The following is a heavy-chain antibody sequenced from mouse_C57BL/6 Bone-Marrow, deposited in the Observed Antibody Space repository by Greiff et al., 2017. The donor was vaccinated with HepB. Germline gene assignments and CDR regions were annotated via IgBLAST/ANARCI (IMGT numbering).Heavy chain of an antibody. CDR2: INPSSGYT. CDR3: AGPYYYGSSYLDY. V-gene: IGHV1-7*01. CDR1: GYTFTSYW. D-gene: IGHD1-1*01. J-gene: IGHJ2*01. Sequence: VQLQQSGAELAKPGASVKLSCKASGYTFTSYWMHWVKQRPGQGLEWIGYINPSSGYTKYNQKFKDKATLTADKSSSTAYMQLSSLTYEDSTVYYCAGPYYYGSSYLDYWGQGTTLTVSS.